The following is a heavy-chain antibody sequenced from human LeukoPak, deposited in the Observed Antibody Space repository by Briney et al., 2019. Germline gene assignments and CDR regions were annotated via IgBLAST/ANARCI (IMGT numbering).Heavy chain of an antibody. D-gene: IGHD3-22*01. CDR1: GYTFTGYY. CDR3: ARAKYSSGYYYWDGAFDI. V-gene: IGHV1-2*06. Sequence: GASVKLSCKASGYTFTGYYIHWLRQAPGQGQEWMGRINPNSGGTNYAHKLQGRVTMTRATSISTAYMELSRLRSDDKAVYYCARAKYSSGYYYWDGAFDIWGQGTMVTVSS. J-gene: IGHJ3*02. CDR2: INPNSGGT.